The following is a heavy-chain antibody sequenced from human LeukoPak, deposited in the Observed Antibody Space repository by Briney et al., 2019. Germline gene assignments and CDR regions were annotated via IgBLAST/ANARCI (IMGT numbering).Heavy chain of an antibody. CDR1: GDSISGYY. CDR3: AGAPTSWYENAFDI. D-gene: IGHD6-13*01. V-gene: IGHV4-59*08. Sequence: PSETLSLTCTVSGDSISGYYWTWIRQPPGKGLEWIGYIYYSGNTNYNPSLKSRVTMSLDTSKNQFSLKLTSVTAADTAVYYCAGAPTSWYENAFDIWGQGTMVTVSS. J-gene: IGHJ3*02. CDR2: IYYSGNT.